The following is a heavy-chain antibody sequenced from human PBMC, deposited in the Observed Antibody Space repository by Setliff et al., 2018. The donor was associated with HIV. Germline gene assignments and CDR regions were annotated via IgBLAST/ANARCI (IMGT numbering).Heavy chain of an antibody. Sequence: GGSLRLSCEASGFAFSTFDMNWVRQSPGKGLEWVSGVSPGSHTTYYAESVKGRFTVSRDDSNNMLFPQMTSLGDDDTAIYYCAKPTIGIYPRSFDLWGPGTMVTVSS. V-gene: IGHV3-23*01. J-gene: IGHJ3*01. CDR2: VSPGSHTT. D-gene: IGHD1-26*01. CDR3: AKPTIGIYPRSFDL. CDR1: GFAFSTFD.